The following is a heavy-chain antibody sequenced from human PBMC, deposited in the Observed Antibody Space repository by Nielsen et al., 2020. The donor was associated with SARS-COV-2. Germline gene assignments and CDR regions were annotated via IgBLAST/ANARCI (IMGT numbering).Heavy chain of an antibody. CDR3: AREDDSGQGGY. J-gene: IGHJ4*02. V-gene: IGHV3-74*01. D-gene: IGHD3-10*01. Sequence: ETLSLTCAASGFTFRSYWMHWVRQAPGKGLVWVSRISDDESSRGYADSVKGRFTISRDNAKNTLYLQMNSLRVDDTAVYYCAREDDSGQGGYRGQGTLVTVSS. CDR2: ISDDESSR. CDR1: GFTFRSYW.